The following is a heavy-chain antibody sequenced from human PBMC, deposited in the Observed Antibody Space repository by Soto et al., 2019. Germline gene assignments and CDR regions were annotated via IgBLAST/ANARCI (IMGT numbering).Heavy chain of an antibody. D-gene: IGHD2-15*01. Sequence: LRLSCAASGFTVSSNYMSWVRQAPGKGLEWVSVIYSGGSTYYADSVKGRFTISRDNSKNTLYLQMNSLRAEDTAVYYCARDRGYCSGGSCYPDNYYYGMDVWGQGTTVTVSS. CDR1: GFTVSSNY. CDR3: ARDRGYCSGGSCYPDNYYYGMDV. CDR2: IYSGGST. J-gene: IGHJ6*02. V-gene: IGHV3-53*01.